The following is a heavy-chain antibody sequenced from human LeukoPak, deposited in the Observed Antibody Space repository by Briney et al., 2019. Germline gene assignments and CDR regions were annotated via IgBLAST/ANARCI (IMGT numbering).Heavy chain of an antibody. CDR2: IYYSGST. Sequence: PSETLSLTCTVSGGSISSYFWSWIRQPPGKGLEWIGYIYYSGSTYYNPSLKSRVTISVDTSKNQFSLKLNSVTAADTAVYYCARGPTVRYMDVWGKGTTVTVSS. J-gene: IGHJ6*03. CDR1: GGSISSYF. V-gene: IGHV4-59*01. CDR3: ARGPTVRYMDV. D-gene: IGHD4-11*01.